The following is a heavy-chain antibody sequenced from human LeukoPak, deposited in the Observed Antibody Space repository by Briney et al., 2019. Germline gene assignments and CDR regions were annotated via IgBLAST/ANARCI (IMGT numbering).Heavy chain of an antibody. D-gene: IGHD3-10*01. V-gene: IGHV4-31*03. Sequence: SETLSLTCTVSGGSISSGGYYWSWIRQHPGKGLEWIGYIYYSGSTYYNPSLKSRVTISVDTSKNQFSLKLSSVTAADTAVYYCARARSATIDYWGQGALVTVSS. CDR3: ARARSATIDY. CDR2: IYYSGST. CDR1: GGSISSGGYY. J-gene: IGHJ4*02.